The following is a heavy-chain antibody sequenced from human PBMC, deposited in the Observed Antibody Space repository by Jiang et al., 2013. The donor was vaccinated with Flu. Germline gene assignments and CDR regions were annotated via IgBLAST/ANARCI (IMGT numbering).Heavy chain of an antibody. CDR1: GGTFNSFS. Sequence: VQLVESGAEVKKPGSSVKVSCRASGGTFNSFSLNWVRQAPGQGLEWMGGIIPIFGRANYAQKFQGRVTITAVKSTSTAYMELSSLRSEDTAVYYCARASSDCSSASCPFDYWGQGTLVTVSS. CDR2: IIPIFGRA. V-gene: IGHV1-69*06. CDR3: ARASSDCSSASCPFDY. J-gene: IGHJ4*02. D-gene: IGHD2-2*01.